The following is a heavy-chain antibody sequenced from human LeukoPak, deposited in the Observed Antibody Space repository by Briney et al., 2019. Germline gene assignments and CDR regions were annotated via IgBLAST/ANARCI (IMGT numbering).Heavy chain of an antibody. J-gene: IGHJ4*02. CDR1: GGSFSGYC. D-gene: IGHD1/OR15-1a*01. Sequence: SETLSLTCTVYGGSFSGYCWSWIRQPPGKGLEWIGEINYSGNTNYNPSLKTRVTISVDTSKNQFSLKLSSVTAADTAVYYCARLKIANKAIDYWGQGTLVTVSS. V-gene: IGHV4-34*01. CDR2: INYSGNT. CDR3: ARLKIANKAIDY.